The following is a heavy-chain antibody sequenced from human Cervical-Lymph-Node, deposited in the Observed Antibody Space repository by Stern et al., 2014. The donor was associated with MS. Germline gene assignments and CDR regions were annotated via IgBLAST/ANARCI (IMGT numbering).Heavy chain of an antibody. D-gene: IGHD2-2*01. CDR1: GFTFRNYT. CDR3: ARAAAIGVNWFDP. CDR2: ISSGSTYL. J-gene: IGHJ5*02. Sequence: EVQLVESGGGLVKPGGSLRLSCATSGFTFRNYTMNWVRQAPGKGLEWVSSISSGSTYLFYADSVQGRFTIFRDNAKNSLYLQMNSLRAEDTALYYCARAAAIGVNWFDPWGQGTLVTVSS. V-gene: IGHV3-21*01.